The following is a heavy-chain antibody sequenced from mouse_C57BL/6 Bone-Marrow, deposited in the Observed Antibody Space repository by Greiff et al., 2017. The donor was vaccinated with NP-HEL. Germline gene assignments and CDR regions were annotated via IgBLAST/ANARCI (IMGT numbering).Heavy chain of an antibody. CDR1: GYTFTSYG. CDR2: IYPRSGNT. CDR3: ARGRLRRGMDY. D-gene: IGHD2-4*01. V-gene: IGHV1-81*01. J-gene: IGHJ4*01. Sequence: VQLQQSGAELARPGASVKLSCKASGYTFTSYGISWVKQRTGQGLEWIGEIYPRSGNTYYNEKFKGKATLTADKSSSTAYMELRSLKSEDSAVYCCARGRLRRGMDYWGQGTSVTVSS.